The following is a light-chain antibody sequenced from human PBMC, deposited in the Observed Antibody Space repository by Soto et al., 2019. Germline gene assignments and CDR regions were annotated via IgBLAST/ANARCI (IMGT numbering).Light chain of an antibody. CDR1: SSDVGDYNY. CDR2: DVS. V-gene: IGLV2-14*01. Sequence: QSALTQPASVSGSPGQSITISCTGTSSDVGDYNYVSWYQQHPGKAPKLMIYDVSNRPSGVSNRFSGSKSGNTASLTISGLQAEDEADYYCSSYTSSRTLHVVFGGGTKLTVL. CDR3: SSYTSSRTLHVV. J-gene: IGLJ2*01.